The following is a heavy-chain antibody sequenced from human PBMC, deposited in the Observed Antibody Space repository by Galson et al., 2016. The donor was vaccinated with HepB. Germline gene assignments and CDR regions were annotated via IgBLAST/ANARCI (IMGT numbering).Heavy chain of an antibody. CDR2: IYWDDDK. V-gene: IGHV2-5*02. D-gene: IGHD5-24*01. J-gene: IGHJ6*02. CDR3: AHIETKDWYYYYGMDV. CDR1: GFSLNTNGEG. Sequence: PALVKPTQTLTLTCTFSGFSLNTNGEGVGWVRQPPGKALEWLALIYWDDDKRYSPSLKSRLTITKDTSKDQVVLRMTNMDPVDTATYYCAHIETKDWYYYYGMDVWGQGTTVTVSS.